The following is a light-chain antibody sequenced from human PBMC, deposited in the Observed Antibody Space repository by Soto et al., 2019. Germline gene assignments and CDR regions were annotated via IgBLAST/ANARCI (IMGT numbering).Light chain of an antibody. J-gene: IGKJ1*01. V-gene: IGKV3-11*01. CDR3: QQRSNWPPSRT. Sequence: EIVMTQSPATLSVSPGERATLSCRASQSVSSNLAWYQQKPGQAPRLLISGTYTKATGTPARFSGSGSGTDFTLTISSLEPEDFAVYYCQQRSNWPPSRTFGQGTKVDIK. CDR2: GTY. CDR1: QSVSSN.